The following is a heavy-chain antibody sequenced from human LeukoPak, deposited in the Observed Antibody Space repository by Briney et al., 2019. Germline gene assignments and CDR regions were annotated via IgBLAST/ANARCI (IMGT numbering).Heavy chain of an antibody. CDR2: IYYSGST. CDR3: ARSSEGRYYYDSSGFSYYYYYMDV. J-gene: IGHJ6*03. CDR1: GGSISSSSYY. D-gene: IGHD3-22*01. Sequence: PSETLSHTCTVSGGSISSSSYYWGWIRQPPGKGLEWIGYIYYSGSTYYNPSLRSRVTISVDTSKNQFSLKLSSVTAADTAVYYCARSSEGRYYYDSSGFSYYYYYMDVWGKGTTVTISS. V-gene: IGHV4-61*05.